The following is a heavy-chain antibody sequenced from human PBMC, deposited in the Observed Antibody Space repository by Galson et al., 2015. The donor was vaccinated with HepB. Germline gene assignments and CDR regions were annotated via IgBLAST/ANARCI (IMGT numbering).Heavy chain of an antibody. CDR3: ARDRHPLYGDVDY. Sequence: SLRLSCAASGFDFSLYSMNWFRQAPGKGLEWISFITGSSSHVFYAGSLKGRVTISRDNAKNSLFLQIHDLRVEDTAVFYCARDRHPLYGDVDYWGQGTLVTVSS. V-gene: IGHV3-21*01. D-gene: IGHD4-17*01. CDR2: ITGSSSHV. CDR1: GFDFSLYS. J-gene: IGHJ4*02.